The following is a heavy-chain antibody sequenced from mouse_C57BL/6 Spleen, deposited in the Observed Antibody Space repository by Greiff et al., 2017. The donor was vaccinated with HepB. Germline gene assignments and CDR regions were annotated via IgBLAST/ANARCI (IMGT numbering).Heavy chain of an antibody. CDR3: TPDYDYDGDYAMDY. Sequence: EVKVEESGGGLVQPGGSMKLSCAASGFTFSDAWMDWVRQSPEKGLEWVAEIRNKANNHATYYAESVKGRFTISRDDSKSSVYLQMNSLRAEDTGIYYCTPDYDYDGDYAMDYWGQGTSVTVSS. J-gene: IGHJ4*01. D-gene: IGHD2-4*01. CDR1: GFTFSDAW. V-gene: IGHV6-6*01. CDR2: IRNKANNHAT.